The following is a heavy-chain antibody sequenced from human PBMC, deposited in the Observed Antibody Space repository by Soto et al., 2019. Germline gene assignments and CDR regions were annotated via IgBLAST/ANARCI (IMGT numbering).Heavy chain of an antibody. J-gene: IGHJ4*02. Sequence: QVQLVQSGAEVKKPGSSVKVSCKASGGTFSSYAISWVRQAPGQGLEWMGGIIPIFGTANYAQKFQGRVTITADESTSTANMELSSLRSEDTAVYYCARDGGKDIVVVPAAEAFDYWGEGTLGTVSS. CDR1: GGTFSSYA. D-gene: IGHD2-2*01. CDR2: IIPIFGTA. CDR3: ARDGGKDIVVVPAAEAFDY. V-gene: IGHV1-69*01.